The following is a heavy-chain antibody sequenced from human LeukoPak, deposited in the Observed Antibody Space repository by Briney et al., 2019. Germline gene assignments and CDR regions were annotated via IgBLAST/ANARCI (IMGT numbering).Heavy chain of an antibody. D-gene: IGHD6-19*01. CDR2: ISGSGDST. V-gene: IGHV3-23*01. Sequence: GGSLRLSCAASGFTFSSYTMNWVRQAPGKGLEWVSGISGSGDSTYYTDSVKGRLTIFRDNFKNTLYLQMNSLRAEDTAVYYCARDRIAVAGADYWGQGTLVTVSS. J-gene: IGHJ4*02. CDR3: ARDRIAVAGADY. CDR1: GFTFSSYT.